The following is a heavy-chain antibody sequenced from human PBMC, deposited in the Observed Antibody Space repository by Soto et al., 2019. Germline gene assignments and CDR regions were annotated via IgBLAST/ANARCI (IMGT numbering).Heavy chain of an antibody. Sequence: SETLSLTCTVSGGSISSSSYYWGWIRQPPGKGLEWIGSIYYSGSTYYNPSLKSRVTISVDTSKNQFSLKLSSVTAADTAVYYCARLESRSEQQPPSYYGMDVWGQGTTVTVSS. V-gene: IGHV4-39*01. CDR2: IYYSGST. CDR1: GGSISSSSYY. CDR3: ARLESRSEQQPPSYYGMDV. D-gene: IGHD6-13*01. J-gene: IGHJ6*02.